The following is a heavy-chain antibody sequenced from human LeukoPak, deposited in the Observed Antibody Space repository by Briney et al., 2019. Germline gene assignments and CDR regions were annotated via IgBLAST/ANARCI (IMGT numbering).Heavy chain of an antibody. CDR3: AREYCSGGSCYQSTHYYMDV. Sequence: GESLKISSKGSGYSFTSYWIGWVRQMPGKGLEWMGIIYPGDSDTRYSPSFQGQVTISADKSISTAYLQWSSLKASDTAMYYCAREYCSGGSCYQSTHYYMDVWGKGTTVTVSS. D-gene: IGHD2-15*01. J-gene: IGHJ6*03. CDR1: GYSFTSYW. V-gene: IGHV5-51*01. CDR2: IYPGDSDT.